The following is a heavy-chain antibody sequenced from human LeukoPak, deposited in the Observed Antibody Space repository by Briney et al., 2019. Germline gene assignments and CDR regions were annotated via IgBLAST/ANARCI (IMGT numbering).Heavy chain of an antibody. D-gene: IGHD2-2*01. CDR3: AKTVVPAAIEYYFDY. CDR1: GFTFSSYA. Sequence: GGSLRLSCAASGFTFSSYAMSWVRQAPGKGLEWVSAISGSGGSTYYADSVRGRFTISRDNSKKTLYLQMNSLRAEDTAVYYCAKTVVPAAIEYYFDYWGQGTLVTVSS. CDR2: ISGSGGST. J-gene: IGHJ4*02. V-gene: IGHV3-23*01.